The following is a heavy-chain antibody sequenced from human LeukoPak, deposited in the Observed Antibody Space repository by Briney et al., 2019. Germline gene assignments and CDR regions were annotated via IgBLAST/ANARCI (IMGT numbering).Heavy chain of an antibody. CDR3: ARTKGDYYDSSGYYFGY. J-gene: IGHJ4*02. V-gene: IGHV3-7*03. D-gene: IGHD3-22*01. Sequence: GGALLLACEAPAQSFCNSWRAWVSQAPGKGLGWVANIKQDGSEIYYVDAVRGRFTISRDNSKNTLYLQMGSLRAEDTAVYYCARTKGDYYDSSGYYFGYWGQGTLVTVSS. CDR1: AQSFCNSW. CDR2: IKQDGSEI.